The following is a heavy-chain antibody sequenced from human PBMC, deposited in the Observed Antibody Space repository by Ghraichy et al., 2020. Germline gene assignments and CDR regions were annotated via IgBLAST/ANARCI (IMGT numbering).Heavy chain of an antibody. J-gene: IGHJ6*02. CDR2: INAGNGNT. CDR1: GYTFTSYA. Sequence: ASVKVSCKASGYTFTSYAMHWVRQAPGQRLEWMGWINAGNGNTKYSQKFQGRVTITRDTSASTAYMELSSLRSEDTAVYYCAREPEGYGYTHGMDVWGQGTTVTVSS. D-gene: IGHD5-18*01. CDR3: AREPEGYGYTHGMDV. V-gene: IGHV1-3*01.